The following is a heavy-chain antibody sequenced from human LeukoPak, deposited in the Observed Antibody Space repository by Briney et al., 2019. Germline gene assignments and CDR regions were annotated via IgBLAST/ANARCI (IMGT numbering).Heavy chain of an antibody. CDR2: ISYEGRTM. Sequence: PGRSLRLSCAASGFTFSSYGMHWVRQAPGKGLEWVAVISYEGRTMYYGDSVKGRFTISRDNSRNTLFLQMNSLSPDDTAVYYCAKEGTAQTSTWYDNWGQGTLVTVSS. CDR3: AKEGTAQTSTWYDN. D-gene: IGHD2-2*01. CDR1: GFTFSSYG. V-gene: IGHV3-30*18. J-gene: IGHJ4*02.